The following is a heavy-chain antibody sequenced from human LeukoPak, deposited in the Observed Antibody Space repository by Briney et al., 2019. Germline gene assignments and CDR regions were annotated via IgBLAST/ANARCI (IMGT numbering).Heavy chain of an antibody. J-gene: IGHJ4*02. CDR2: ISDSGDT. CDR1: GFTFSTYG. D-gene: IGHD4-23*01. CDR3: AKRSLYSGMPYFDS. V-gene: IGHV3-23*01. Sequence: GGSLRLSCAASGFTFSTYGMTWVRQAPGKGLEWVSSISDSGDTYYADSVKGRFTISRDNSKNLLFLQMNSLRVADTAVYYCAKRSLYSGMPYFDSWGQGTLVTVSS.